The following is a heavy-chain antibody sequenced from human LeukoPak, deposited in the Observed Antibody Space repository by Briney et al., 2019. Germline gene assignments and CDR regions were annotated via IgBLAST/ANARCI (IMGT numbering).Heavy chain of an antibody. CDR2: ISSSCSTI. Sequence: GGSLRLSCAASGFTFSSYEMNWVRQAPGKGLEWGSYISSSCSTIYYADSVKGRFTISRDNSKNSLYLQMNSLRAEDTAVYYCARERWLQSTNYYYMDVWGKGTTVTISS. CDR1: GFTFSSYE. V-gene: IGHV3-48*03. CDR3: ARERWLQSTNYYYMDV. D-gene: IGHD5-24*01. J-gene: IGHJ6*03.